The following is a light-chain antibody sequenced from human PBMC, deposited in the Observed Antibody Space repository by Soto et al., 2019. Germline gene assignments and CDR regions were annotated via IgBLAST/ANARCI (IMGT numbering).Light chain of an antibody. CDR1: QDISKN. CDR3: QQYDNLLPIT. J-gene: IGKJ5*01. V-gene: IGKV1-33*01. Sequence: PMTQSPSSLSASVGDRVTITCQASQDISKNLNWYQQKPGKAPKLLIYDASSLQTGVPSRFSGRGSATHFTFTISSLQPEDMATYYCQQYDNLLPITFGQGTRLEIK. CDR2: DAS.